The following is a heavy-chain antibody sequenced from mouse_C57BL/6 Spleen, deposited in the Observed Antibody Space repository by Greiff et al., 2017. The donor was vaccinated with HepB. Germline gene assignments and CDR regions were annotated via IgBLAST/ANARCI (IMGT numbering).Heavy chain of an antibody. D-gene: IGHD1-1*01. V-gene: IGHV1-61*01. J-gene: IGHJ2*01. CDR3: ARVAVYYGSIHFDY. CDR2: IYPSDSET. Sequence: QVQLQQPGAELVRPGSSVKLSCKASGYTFTSYWMDWVKQRPGQGLEWIGNIYPSDSETHYNQKFKDKATLTVDKSSSTAYMQLSSLTSEDSAVYYCARVAVYYGSIHFDYWGQGTTLTVSS. CDR1: GYTFTSYW.